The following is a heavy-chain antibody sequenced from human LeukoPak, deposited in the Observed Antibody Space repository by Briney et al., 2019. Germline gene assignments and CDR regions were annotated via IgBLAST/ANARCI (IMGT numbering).Heavy chain of an antibody. Sequence: LETLSLTCTVSGGSISTYYWSWIRQPPGKGLEWIGYIYYSGSTNYNPSLKSRVTISVDTSKNQFSLKLSSVTAADTAVYYCARTGISGPDYWGQGTLVTVSS. CDR2: IYYSGST. J-gene: IGHJ4*02. CDR3: ARTGISGPDY. V-gene: IGHV4-59*01. D-gene: IGHD3-3*02. CDR1: GGSISTYY.